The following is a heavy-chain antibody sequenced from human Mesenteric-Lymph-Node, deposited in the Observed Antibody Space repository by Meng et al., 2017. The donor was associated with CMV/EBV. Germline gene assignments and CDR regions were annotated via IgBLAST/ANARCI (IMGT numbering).Heavy chain of an antibody. J-gene: IGHJ4*02. CDR3: ARDSPYYDFRSGYYTVRYFDY. V-gene: IGHV4-39*07. Sequence: SETLSLTCTVSGDSISTRDYYWAWVRQPPGKGLEWIGSIYYSGNTYYNPSLKSRVIISVDTSNNQFSLRLTSLSAADTAAYYCARDSPYYDFRSGYYTVRYFDYWGQGALVTVSS. CDR1: GDSISTRDYY. CDR2: IYYSGNT. D-gene: IGHD3-3*01.